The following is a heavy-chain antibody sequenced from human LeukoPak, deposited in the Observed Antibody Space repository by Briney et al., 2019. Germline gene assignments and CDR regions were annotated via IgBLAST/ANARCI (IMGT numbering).Heavy chain of an antibody. CDR3: ARSHSSGWYEFPY. CDR1: GFTFSDYY. D-gene: IGHD6-19*01. Sequence: GGSLRLSCAASGFTFSDYYMSWIRQAPGKGPEWVSYISSSSSYTNYADSVKGRFTISRDNAKNSLYLQMNSLRAEDTAVYYCARSHSSGWYEFPYWGQGTLVTVSS. J-gene: IGHJ4*02. V-gene: IGHV3-11*06. CDR2: ISSSSSYT.